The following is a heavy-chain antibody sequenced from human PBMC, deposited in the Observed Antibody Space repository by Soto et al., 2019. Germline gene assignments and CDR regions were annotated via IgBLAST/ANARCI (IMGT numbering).Heavy chain of an antibody. CDR1: GGSISSGDYF. J-gene: IGHJ3*02. D-gene: IGHD6-13*01. Sequence: PSETLSLTCTVSGGSISSGDYFWSWIRQPPGKGLEWIGYVYYSGTTYYNPSVKSRITISLDLSKNHFSLSLTSITAADTAVYFCARYDSTWLAGFDIWGPGTMVTVSS. V-gene: IGHV4-30-4*01. CDR3: ARYDSTWLAGFDI. CDR2: VYYSGTT.